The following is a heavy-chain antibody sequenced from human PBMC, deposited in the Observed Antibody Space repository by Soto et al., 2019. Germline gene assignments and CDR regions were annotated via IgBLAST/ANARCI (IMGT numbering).Heavy chain of an antibody. J-gene: IGHJ6*02. D-gene: IGHD3-9*01. CDR3: ARHVMTGPYNYYCSGLDV. V-gene: IGHV4-39*01. Sequence: QLQLQESGPGLVKPSETLSLTCAVSGASISSGSSYWGWLRQPPGKGLEWIAKINFSGSTYYNPSLKSRVTLPVDTSQKHFSLKLSSVTAADTAVYYCARHVMTGPYNYYCSGLDVWGQGTAVTVSS. CDR2: INFSGST. CDR1: GASISSGSSY.